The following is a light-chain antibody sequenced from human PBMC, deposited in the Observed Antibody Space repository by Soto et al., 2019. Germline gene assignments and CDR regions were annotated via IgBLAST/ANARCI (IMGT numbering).Light chain of an antibody. CDR1: QSVSSTY. J-gene: IGKJ1*01. CDR3: QQYYNRPRT. Sequence: IVLAQSPDTVSVSPGDRVTLSCRATQSVSSTYLAWYQQKPGQAPRLLIYGESTRATGIPARFSGSGSGTEVSLTVSILQSEDFAVYYCQQYYNRPRTFSQGTKVDIK. CDR2: GES. V-gene: IGKV3-15*01.